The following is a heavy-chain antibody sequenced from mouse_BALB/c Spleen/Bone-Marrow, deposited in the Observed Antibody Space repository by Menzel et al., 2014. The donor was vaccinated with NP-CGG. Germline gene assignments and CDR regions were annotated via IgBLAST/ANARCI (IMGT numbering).Heavy chain of an antibody. V-gene: IGHV5-12-1*01. CDR2: ISSGGGST. CDR1: GFAFSSYD. CDR3: AREVLRDYFDY. D-gene: IGHD1-1*01. J-gene: IGHJ2*01. Sequence: EVKLMESGGGLVKPGGSLKLSCAASGFAFSSYDMSWVRQTPEKRLEWVAYISSGGGSTYYPDTVKGRFTISRDNAKNTLYLQMSSLKSEDTAMYYCAREVLRDYFDYWGQGTTLTVSP.